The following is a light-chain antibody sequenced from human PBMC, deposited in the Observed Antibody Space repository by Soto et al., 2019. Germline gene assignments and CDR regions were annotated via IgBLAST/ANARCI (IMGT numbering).Light chain of an antibody. CDR1: QSVSISY. CDR2: GAS. CDR3: QQYDSSPPFALT. V-gene: IGKV3-20*01. J-gene: IGKJ4*01. Sequence: IVLTQSPGTLSLSPGERATLSCRASQSVSISYLAWYQKRPGQAPRLLISGASSRATGIPDRFSGSGSGTDFTLTINRLEPXDFAVYYCQQYDSSPPFALTFGGGTKVDIK.